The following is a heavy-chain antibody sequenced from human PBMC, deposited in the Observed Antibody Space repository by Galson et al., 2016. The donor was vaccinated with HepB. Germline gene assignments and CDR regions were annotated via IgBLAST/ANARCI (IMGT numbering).Heavy chain of an antibody. V-gene: IGHV3-43*02. Sequence: SLRLSCAASGLLSNTYAMHWVRQAPGKGLECVSLISGDGRNTNYADTVKGRFSISRDTRKKSPYLELNSLRTEDTAFYYCGILYGVFDPWGQGTLVTVSS. CDR1: GLLSNTYA. J-gene: IGHJ5*02. CDR2: ISGDGRNT. D-gene: IGHD2/OR15-2a*01. CDR3: GILYGVFDP.